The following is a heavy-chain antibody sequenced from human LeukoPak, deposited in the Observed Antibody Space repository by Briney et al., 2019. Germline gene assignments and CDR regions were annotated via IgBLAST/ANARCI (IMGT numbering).Heavy chain of an antibody. CDR3: ARASDYDFWSGHVFDY. CDR2: IYTSGST. J-gene: IGHJ4*02. Sequence: PSETLSLTCTVSGGSISSYYWSWIRQPAGKGLEWIGRIYTSGSTNYNPSLKSRVTMSVDTSKNQFSLKLSSVTAADTAVYYCARASDYDFWSGHVFDYWGQGTLVTVSS. V-gene: IGHV4-4*07. D-gene: IGHD3-3*01. CDR1: GGSISSYY.